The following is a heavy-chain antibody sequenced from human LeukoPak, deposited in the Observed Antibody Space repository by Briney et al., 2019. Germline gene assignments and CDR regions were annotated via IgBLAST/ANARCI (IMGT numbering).Heavy chain of an antibody. D-gene: IGHD5-24*01. CDR1: GGSVSSGSYY. V-gene: IGHV4-61*01. CDR2: IYYSGST. J-gene: IGHJ4*02. Sequence: SETLSLTCTVSGGSVSSGSYYWSWIRQPPGKGLEWIGYIYYSGSTNYNPSLKSRVTISVDTSKNQFSLKLSSVTAADTAVYYCARGMGAYRDGYNFRYWGQGTLVTVSS. CDR3: ARGMGAYRDGYNFRY.